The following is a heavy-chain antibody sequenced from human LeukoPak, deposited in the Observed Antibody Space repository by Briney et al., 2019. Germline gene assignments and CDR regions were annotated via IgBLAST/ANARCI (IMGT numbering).Heavy chain of an antibody. D-gene: IGHD3-10*01. CDR3: ARRIRGVIITGAFDI. J-gene: IGHJ3*02. Sequence: PSETLSLTCVVYGGSFSGYYWSWIRQPQGKGLEWIGEINHSGNTNYNPSLKSRVTISVDMSKNRFSLRLSSVTAADTAVYYCARRIRGVIITGAFDIWGQGTMVTVSS. CDR1: GGSFSGYY. V-gene: IGHV4-34*01. CDR2: INHSGNT.